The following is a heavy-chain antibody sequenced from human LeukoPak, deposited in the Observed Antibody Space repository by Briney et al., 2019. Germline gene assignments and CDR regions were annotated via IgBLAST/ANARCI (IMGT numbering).Heavy chain of an antibody. CDR2: ISTGGDNT. CDR1: GFSFSRYA. J-gene: IGHJ6*02. V-gene: IGHV3-21*01. CDR3: ARAGAVAAPGAPSGMDV. D-gene: IGHD6-19*01. Sequence: NPGGSLRLSCAASGFSFSRYAMNWVRQAPEKGLEWVSYISTGGDNTFYADSLKGRFTISRDNAKNSLYLQMNSLRAEDTTLYYCARAGAVAAPGAPSGMDVWGQGTTVTVSS.